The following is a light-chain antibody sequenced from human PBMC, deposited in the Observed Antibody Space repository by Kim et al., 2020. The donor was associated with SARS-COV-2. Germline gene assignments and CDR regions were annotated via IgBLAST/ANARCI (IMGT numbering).Light chain of an antibody. J-gene: IGLJ2*01. CDR1: NIGSKS. Sequence: SYELTQPPSVSVAPGKTARITCGGNNIGSKSVHWYQQKPGQAPVLVIYYDSDRPSGIPERCSVSNSGNTATLTISRVEAGDEADYYCQVWDSSSDHPGVVFGGGTQLTVL. CDR2: YDS. CDR3: QVWDSSSDHPGVV. V-gene: IGLV3-21*04.